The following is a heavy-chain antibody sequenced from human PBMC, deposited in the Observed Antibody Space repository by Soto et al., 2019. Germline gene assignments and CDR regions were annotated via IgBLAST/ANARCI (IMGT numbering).Heavy chain of an antibody. V-gene: IGHV1-58*01. Sequence: SVKVSCKASGFTFIRSAVHCVRQARGQRPEWIGWIVAGSGYTNYAQKFQERVTITRDMSTTTVYMELSSLRSEDTAVYYCARSVRSSSWQEIYYYYYGMDAWGQGTTVNVSS. J-gene: IGHJ6*02. CDR2: IVAGSGYT. CDR3: ARSVRSSSWQEIYYYYYGMDA. D-gene: IGHD6-13*01. CDR1: GFTFIRSA.